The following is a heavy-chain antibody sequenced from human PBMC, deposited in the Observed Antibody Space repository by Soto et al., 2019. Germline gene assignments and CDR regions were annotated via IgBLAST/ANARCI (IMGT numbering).Heavy chain of an antibody. J-gene: IGHJ3*02. CDR2: IIPIFGTA. D-gene: IGHD5-18*01. CDR1: GGTFSSYA. CDR3: ARKHTAMAMDRDGAFDI. Sequence: SVKVSCKASGGTFSSYAISWVRQAPGQGLEWMGGIIPIFGTANYAQKFQGRVTITADKSTSTAYMELSSLRSEDTAVYYCARKHTAMAMDRDGAFDIWGQGTMVTVSS. V-gene: IGHV1-69*06.